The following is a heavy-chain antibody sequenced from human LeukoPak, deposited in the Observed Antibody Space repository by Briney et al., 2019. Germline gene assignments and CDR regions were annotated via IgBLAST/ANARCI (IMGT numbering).Heavy chain of an antibody. J-gene: IGHJ6*03. Sequence: SETLSLTCAVYGGSFSGYYWSWIRQPPGKGLEWIGEINHSGSTNYNPSLKSRVTISVETSKNQFSLKLSSVTAADTAVYYCARRIAYYCSYYMDVWGKGTTVSISS. CDR3: ARRIAYYCSYYMDV. V-gene: IGHV4-34*01. CDR2: INHSGST. CDR1: GGSFSGYY.